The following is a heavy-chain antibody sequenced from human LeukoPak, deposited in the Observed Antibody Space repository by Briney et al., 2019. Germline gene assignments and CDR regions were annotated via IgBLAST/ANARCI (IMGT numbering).Heavy chain of an antibody. Sequence: GGSLRLSCAASGFTFSSHWMHWVRQAPGKGLVWVSRINSDGGNRNYADSVKGRFIISRDNAKNTVYLQMNSLRVEDTAVYYCARSLGGAGSYDIWGQGTMVTVSS. CDR1: GFTFSSHW. CDR3: ARSLGGAGSYDI. D-gene: IGHD2-15*01. J-gene: IGHJ3*02. V-gene: IGHV3-74*01. CDR2: INSDGGNR.